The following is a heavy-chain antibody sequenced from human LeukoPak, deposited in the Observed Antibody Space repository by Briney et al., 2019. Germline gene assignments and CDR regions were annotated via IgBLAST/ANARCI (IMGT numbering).Heavy chain of an antibody. CDR3: ARTVAAILFDY. J-gene: IGHJ4*02. D-gene: IGHD5-18*01. Sequence: EWIGYIYTSGSTNYNPSLKSRVTISVDTSKNQFSLRLSSVTAADTAVYYCARTVAAILFDYWGQGTLVTVSP. V-gene: IGHV4-4*09. CDR2: IYTSGST.